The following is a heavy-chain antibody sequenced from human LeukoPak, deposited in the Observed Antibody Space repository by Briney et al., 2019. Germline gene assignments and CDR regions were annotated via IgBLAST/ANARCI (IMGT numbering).Heavy chain of an antibody. CDR3: ARDITMVRRVYFDY. CDR1: GGTFSNYG. CDR2: IIPIFGTA. Sequence: SVKVSCKASGGTFSNYGICWVRQAPGQGLEWMGGIIPIFGTANYAQKFQGRVTITADESTATVYMEPSSLRSEDTAVYYCARDITMVRRVYFDYWGQGTLVTVSS. J-gene: IGHJ4*02. V-gene: IGHV1-69*01. D-gene: IGHD3-10*01.